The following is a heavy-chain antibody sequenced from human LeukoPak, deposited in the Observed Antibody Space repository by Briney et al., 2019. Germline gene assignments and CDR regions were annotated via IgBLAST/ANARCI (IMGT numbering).Heavy chain of an antibody. J-gene: IGHJ5*02. CDR2: INTSGST. D-gene: IGHD6-25*01. CDR1: GGPIGSYY. Sequence: PSETLSLTCTVSGGPIGSYYWTWIRQSAGKGLEWIGRINTSGSTNYNPSLRSRVTMSVNTSKNQFSLNLTSVTAADTAVYSCAREGGDPRWLDPWGQGTLVTVSS. V-gene: IGHV4-4*07. CDR3: AREGGDPRWLDP.